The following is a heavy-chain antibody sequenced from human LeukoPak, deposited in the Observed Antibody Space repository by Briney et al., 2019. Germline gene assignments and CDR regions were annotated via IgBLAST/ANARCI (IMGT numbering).Heavy chain of an antibody. V-gene: IGHV3-66*02. CDR1: GFTVSSNY. J-gene: IGHJ6*03. Sequence: GGSLRLSCAASGFTVSSNYMSWVRQAPGKGLEWVSVIYSGGSTYYADSVKGRFTISRDNSKNTLYLQMNSLRAEDTAVYYCASHSPTIIAAAVHPLYMDVWGKGTTVTVSS. CDR2: IYSGGST. CDR3: ASHSPTIIAAAVHPLYMDV. D-gene: IGHD6-13*01.